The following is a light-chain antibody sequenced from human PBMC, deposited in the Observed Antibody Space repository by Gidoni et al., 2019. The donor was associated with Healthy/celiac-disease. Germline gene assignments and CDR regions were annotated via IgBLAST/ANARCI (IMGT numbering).Light chain of an antibody. V-gene: IGKV1-33*01. CDR2: DAS. CDR1: QDISNY. Sequence: DIQMTQSPSSLSASVGHRVTITCQASQDISNYLNWYQQKPGKAPKLLIYDASNLETGVPSRFSGSGSCTDFTFTISTLQPEDIATYYCQQYDNLLLFAFGPGTKVDIK. J-gene: IGKJ3*01. CDR3: QQYDNLLLFA.